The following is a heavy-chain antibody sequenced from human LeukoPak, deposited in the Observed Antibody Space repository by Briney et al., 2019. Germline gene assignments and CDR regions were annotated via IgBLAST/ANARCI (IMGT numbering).Heavy chain of an antibody. CDR1: GYTFTSYY. J-gene: IGHJ4*02. D-gene: IGHD6-13*01. CDR3: ARDRPDSPSIAAVGAVDY. CDR2: INPSGGST. V-gene: IGHV1-46*01. Sequence: ASVKVSCKASGYTFTSYYMHWVRQAPGQGLEWMGIINPSGGSTSYAQKFQGRVTMTRDTSTSTVYMGLSSLRSEDTAVYYCARDRPDSPSIAAVGAVDYWGQGTLVTVSS.